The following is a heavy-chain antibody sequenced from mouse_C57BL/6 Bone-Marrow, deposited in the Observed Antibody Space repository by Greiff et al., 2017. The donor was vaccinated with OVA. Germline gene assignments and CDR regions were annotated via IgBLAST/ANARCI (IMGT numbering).Heavy chain of an antibody. V-gene: IGHV5-16*01. CDR3: EREVYYFSRDY. CDR2: INYDGSST. J-gene: IGHJ4*01. CDR1: GFTFSDYY. Sequence: EVKLVESEGGLVQPGSSMKLSCTASGFTFSDYYMAWVRQVPEKGLEWVANINYDGSSTYYLDSLKSRFIISRDNAKNILYLQMSSLKSEDTATYYCEREVYYFSRDYGCKGTSVTFSS.